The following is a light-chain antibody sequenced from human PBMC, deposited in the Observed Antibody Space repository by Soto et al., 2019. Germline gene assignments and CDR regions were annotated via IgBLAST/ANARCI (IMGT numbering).Light chain of an antibody. J-gene: IGKJ5*01. V-gene: IGKV1-33*01. CDR1: QNINNY. CDR3: QQYENLPT. Sequence: DIQITQSPSSLSASVGDIFTISFQSSQNINNYLNWYQQKPGRAPKLLIYDASNLEAGVPSRFRGSGSGTDFTFTISRLQPEDIATYYCQQYENLPTFGQGTRLEIK. CDR2: DAS.